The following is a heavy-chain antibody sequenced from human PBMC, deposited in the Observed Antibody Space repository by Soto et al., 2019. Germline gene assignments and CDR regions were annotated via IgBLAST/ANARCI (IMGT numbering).Heavy chain of an antibody. CDR1: GFTFSNFG. D-gene: IGHD6-25*01. CDR2: IWYDGSNK. Sequence: GGSLRLSCAASGFTFSNFGMHWVRQAPGKGLEWVALIWYDGSNKYYADSVKGRFTISRDNSKNTLYLQMDSLRAEDTAMYYCARMDSSSTAATGFGYWGQGALVTVSS. V-gene: IGHV3-33*01. CDR3: ARMDSSSTAATGFGY. J-gene: IGHJ4*02.